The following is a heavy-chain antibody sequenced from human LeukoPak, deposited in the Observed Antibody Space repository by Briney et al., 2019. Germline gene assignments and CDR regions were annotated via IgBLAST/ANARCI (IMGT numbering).Heavy chain of an antibody. V-gene: IGHV3-7*01. CDR2: IKQDGSEK. D-gene: IGHD3-22*01. J-gene: IGHJ4*02. CDR3: ARDRANYYDSSNGDFDX. CDR1: GFTFSSYC. Sequence: PGGSLRLSCAASGFTFSSYCMSWVRQAPGKGREWVANIKQDGSEKYYVDSVKGRFTISRDNAKNSLYLQMNSLRAEDTAVYYCARDRANYYDSSNGDFDXWXQGTLVTVSS.